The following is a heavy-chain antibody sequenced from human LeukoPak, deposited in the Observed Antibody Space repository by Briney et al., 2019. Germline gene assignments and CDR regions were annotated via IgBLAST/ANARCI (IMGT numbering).Heavy chain of an antibody. Sequence: GASVKVSCKASGYTFTSYYMHWVRQAPGQGLEWMGIINPSGGSTSYAQKFQGRVTMTRDTSTSTVYMELSSLRSEDTAVYYRARDVGSPDDAFDIWGQGTMVTVSS. CDR2: INPSGGST. J-gene: IGHJ3*02. CDR1: GYTFTSYY. CDR3: ARDVGSPDDAFDI. D-gene: IGHD1-26*01. V-gene: IGHV1-46*01.